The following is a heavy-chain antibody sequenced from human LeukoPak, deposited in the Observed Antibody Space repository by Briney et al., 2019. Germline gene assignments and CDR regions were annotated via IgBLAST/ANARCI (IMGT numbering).Heavy chain of an antibody. D-gene: IGHD2-15*01. CDR3: ARGWYDNTFGPLFDY. Sequence: PSQTLSLTCTVSGGSISSGNNYWSWIRQPPGKGLEWIGYIYYSGSTNYNPSLKSRVTISVDTSKNQFSLKLSSVTAADTAVYYCARGWYDNTFGPLFDYWGQGTLVTVSS. CDR1: GGSISSGNNY. CDR2: IYYSGST. V-gene: IGHV4-61*01. J-gene: IGHJ4*02.